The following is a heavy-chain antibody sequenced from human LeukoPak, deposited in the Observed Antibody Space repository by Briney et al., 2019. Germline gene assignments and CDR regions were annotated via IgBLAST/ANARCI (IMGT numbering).Heavy chain of an antibody. D-gene: IGHD3-10*01. CDR1: GFTFDDYG. J-gene: IGHJ5*02. CDR2: INWNGGST. CDR3: AREKYGSGSYYNVWFDP. V-gene: IGHV3-20*04. Sequence: PGGSLRLSCAASGFTFDDYGMSWVRQAPGEGLEWVSCINWNGGSTDYADSVKGRFTISRDNAKNSLYLQMNSLRAEDTALYYCAREKYGSGSYYNVWFDPWGQGTLVTVSS.